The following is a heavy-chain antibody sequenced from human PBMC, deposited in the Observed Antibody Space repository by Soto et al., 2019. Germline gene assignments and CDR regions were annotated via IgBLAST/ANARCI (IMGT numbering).Heavy chain of an antibody. CDR3: ARGPITQTSFIDH. D-gene: IGHD1-20*01. V-gene: IGHV3-30-3*01. CDR1: GFTFSSYP. CDR2: ISYDGGNQ. Sequence: GGSLRLSCEASGFTFSSYPMHWVRQAPGKGLEWVTVISYDGGNQYYADSVKGRFTISRDNSKDTLYLQMHSLRSDDTAVYFCARGPITQTSFIDHWGQGTLVTVSS. J-gene: IGHJ4*02.